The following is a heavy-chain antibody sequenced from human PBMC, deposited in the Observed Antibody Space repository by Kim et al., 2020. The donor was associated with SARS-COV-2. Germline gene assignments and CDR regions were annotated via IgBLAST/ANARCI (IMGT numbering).Heavy chain of an antibody. CDR1: GYTFTGYY. J-gene: IGHJ4*02. Sequence: ASVKVSCKASGYTFTGYYFHWVRQAPGQGLEWMGRINPTTGDTNYAENFQGRVTVTRDTSTSTAYLELISLRSDDTAVYYCASPFADPVGSWGQGTLVIVSP. D-gene: IGHD1-26*01. CDR3: ASPFADPVGS. V-gene: IGHV1-2*06. CDR2: INPTTGDT.